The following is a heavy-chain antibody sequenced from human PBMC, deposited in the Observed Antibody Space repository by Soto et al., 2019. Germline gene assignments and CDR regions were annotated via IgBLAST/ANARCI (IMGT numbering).Heavy chain of an antibody. Sequence: SETLSLTCTVSGGSISSGGYYWSWIRQHPGKGLEWIGYIYYSGSTYYNPSLKSRVTMSVDTSKNQFSLKLSSVTAADTAVYYYARADVYYDSSGYEYYFDYWGQGTLVTVSS. CDR2: IYYSGST. CDR1: GGSISSGGYY. V-gene: IGHV4-31*03. J-gene: IGHJ4*02. CDR3: ARADVYYDSSGYEYYFDY. D-gene: IGHD3-22*01.